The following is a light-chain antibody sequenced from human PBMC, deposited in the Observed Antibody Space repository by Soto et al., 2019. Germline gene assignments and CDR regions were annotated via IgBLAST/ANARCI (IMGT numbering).Light chain of an antibody. Sequence: QSALTQPPSVSGSPGQSVTISCTGTSSDVGAYNRVSWYQPPPGTAPKLMIYEVSYRPSGVPDRFSGSKSDNTASLTISGLQAEDEADYYCSSYTSSGTVVFGGGTKLTVL. CDR2: EVS. V-gene: IGLV2-18*02. CDR3: SSYTSSGTVV. J-gene: IGLJ2*01. CDR1: SSDVGAYNR.